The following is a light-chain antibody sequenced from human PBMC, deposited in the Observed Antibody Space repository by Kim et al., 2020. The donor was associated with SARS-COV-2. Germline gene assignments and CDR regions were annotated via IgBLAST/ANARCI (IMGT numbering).Light chain of an antibody. CDR2: KAS. CDR1: QSISYW. CDR3: QQYNTYPQT. V-gene: IGKV1-5*03. Sequence: SASVGDRVTITCRASQSISYWLAWYQQKPGKAPNLLIYKASTLDSGVPSRFSGSGSGTEFTLTITSLQPDDFATYYCQQYNTYPQTFGQGTKLEI. J-gene: IGKJ2*01.